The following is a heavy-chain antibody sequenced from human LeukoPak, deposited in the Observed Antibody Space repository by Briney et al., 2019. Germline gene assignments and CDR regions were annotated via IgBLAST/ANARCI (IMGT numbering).Heavy chain of an antibody. D-gene: IGHD5/OR15-5a*01. CDR2: TSGDGITT. V-gene: IGHV3-43*02. CDR3: ARDHVYGGADY. Sequence: GGSLRLSCAASGFTFHNYAIHWVRQAPGKGLEWVSLTSGDGITTYFADSVKGRFTISRDNSKSSLFMQMNSLRTEDTALYYCARDHVYGGADYWGQGTLVTVSS. J-gene: IGHJ4*02. CDR1: GFTFHNYA.